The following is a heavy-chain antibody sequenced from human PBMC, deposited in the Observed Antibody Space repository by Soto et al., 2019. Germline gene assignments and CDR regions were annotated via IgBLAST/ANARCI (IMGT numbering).Heavy chain of an antibody. CDR1: GGSISSSY. CDR2: IYYIGST. CDR3: ARARTDGYKHYFDY. J-gene: IGHJ4*02. V-gene: IGHV4-59*01. Sequence: QVQLQESGPGLVKPSETLSLMCTVSGGSISSSYWSWIRQPPGKGLEWIGYIYYIGSTNNNPSLKSRISISVDTSKNQFSLKLSSVTAAETAVYYCARARTDGYKHYFDYWGQGTLVTVSS. D-gene: IGHD5-12*01.